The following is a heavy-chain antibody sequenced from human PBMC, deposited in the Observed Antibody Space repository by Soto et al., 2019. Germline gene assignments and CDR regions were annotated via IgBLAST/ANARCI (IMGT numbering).Heavy chain of an antibody. Sequence: SVKVSCKASGFTFTSSAVQWVRQARGQRLEWIGWIVVGSGNTNYAQKFQERVTITRDMSTSTAYMELSSLRSEDTAVYYCAATPNPYDSSGYYFDYWGQGTLVTVSS. CDR1: GFTFTSSA. CDR3: AATPNPYDSSGYYFDY. D-gene: IGHD3-22*01. V-gene: IGHV1-58*01. J-gene: IGHJ4*02. CDR2: IVVGSGNT.